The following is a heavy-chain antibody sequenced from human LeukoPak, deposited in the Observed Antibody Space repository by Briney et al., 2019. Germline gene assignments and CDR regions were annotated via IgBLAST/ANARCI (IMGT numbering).Heavy chain of an antibody. Sequence: SQTLSLTCTVSGGSISSGGYYWSWIRQHPGKGLEWIGYIYYSGSTYYNPSLKSRVTISVDTSKNQFSLKLSSVTAADTAVYYCARSNDYVWGSYRALLGGNYYYYYMDVWGKGTTVTVSS. D-gene: IGHD3-16*02. CDR3: ARSNDYVWGSYRALLGGNYYYYYMDV. J-gene: IGHJ6*03. V-gene: IGHV4-31*03. CDR1: GGSISSGGYY. CDR2: IYYSGST.